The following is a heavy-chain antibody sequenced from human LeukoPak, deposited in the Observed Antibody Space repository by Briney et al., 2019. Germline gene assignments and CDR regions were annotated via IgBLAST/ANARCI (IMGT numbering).Heavy chain of an antibody. CDR1: GGPFSGYD. V-gene: IGHV4-34*12. CDR2: IIDSEAT. D-gene: IGHD6-25*01. Sequence: SETLSLTCAVFGGPFSGYDWSWIRQSPGKGLEWTGGIIDSEATTYNPSLKSRVTISLDTSTNHFSLELKSVTAADTAVYHCARVGKWQYRRGYDAFDISGQGTMVIVSP. J-gene: IGHJ3*02. CDR3: ARVGKWQYRRGYDAFDI.